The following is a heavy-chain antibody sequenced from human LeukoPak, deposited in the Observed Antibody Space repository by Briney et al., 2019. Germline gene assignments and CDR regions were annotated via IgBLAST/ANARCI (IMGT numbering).Heavy chain of an antibody. CDR2: ISGSGGST. Sequence: PGGSLRLSCAASGFTFSSYAMNWVRQAPGKGLEWVSGISGSGGSTYYADSVKGRFTISRDNSKNRLFLQMNSLRAEDTAVYYCAKSCSGGSCYSDYWGQGTLVTVSS. V-gene: IGHV3-23*01. J-gene: IGHJ4*02. CDR3: AKSCSGGSCYSDY. D-gene: IGHD2-15*01. CDR1: GFTFSSYA.